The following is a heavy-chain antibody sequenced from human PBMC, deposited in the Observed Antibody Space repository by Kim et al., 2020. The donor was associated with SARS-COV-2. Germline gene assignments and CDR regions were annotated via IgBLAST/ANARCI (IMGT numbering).Heavy chain of an antibody. CDR3: AREGVVVPAAGISYYYYG. Sequence: GGSLRLSCAASGFTFSSYGMHWVRQAPGKGLEWVAVISYDGSNKYYADSVKGRFTISRDNSKNTLYLQMNSLRAEDTALYYCAREGVVVPAAGISYYYYG. CDR2: ISYDGSNK. CDR1: GFTFSSYG. D-gene: IGHD2-2*01. V-gene: IGHV3-33*05. J-gene: IGHJ6*01.